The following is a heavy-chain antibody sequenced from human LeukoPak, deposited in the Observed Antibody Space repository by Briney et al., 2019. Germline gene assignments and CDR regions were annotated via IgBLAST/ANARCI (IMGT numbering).Heavy chain of an antibody. J-gene: IGHJ4*02. CDR2: ISWNSGSI. Sequence: GGSLRLSCAASGFTFDDYAMHWVRQAPGKGLEWVSGISWNSGSIGYADSVKGRFTISRDNAKNSLYLQMNSLRAEDTAVYYCARTGGSYPYYFEYWGQGTLVTVSS. V-gene: IGHV3-9*01. D-gene: IGHD1-26*01. CDR1: GFTFDDYA. CDR3: ARTGGSYPYYFEY.